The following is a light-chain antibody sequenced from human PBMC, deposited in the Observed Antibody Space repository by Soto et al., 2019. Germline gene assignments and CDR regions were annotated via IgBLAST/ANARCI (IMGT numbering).Light chain of an antibody. CDR2: GAS. CDR3: QHQEP. V-gene: IGKV3-20*01. CDR1: QSVSSSY. J-gene: IGKJ1*01. Sequence: EIVLTQSPGTLSLSPGERATLSCRASQSVSSSYLAWYQQKPGQAPRLLIYGASSRATGIPDRFSGSGSGTDFTLTISRLEPEDFAVYYCQHQEPFGQGTKVAIK.